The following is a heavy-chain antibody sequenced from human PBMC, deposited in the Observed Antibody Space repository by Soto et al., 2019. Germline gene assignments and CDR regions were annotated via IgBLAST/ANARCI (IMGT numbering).Heavy chain of an antibody. CDR2: IHGGGST. CDR1: GFTVNSDI. Sequence: EVQLVESGGGLVQPGGSLRLSCAASGFTVNSDIITWVRQAAGKGLEWVSIIHGGGSTYYADSVKGRFIMSRDNSKNTLYLQMNSLRAEDTAVYYCATRGYWGQGTLVTVSS. J-gene: IGHJ4*02. CDR3: ATRGY. V-gene: IGHV3-66*01.